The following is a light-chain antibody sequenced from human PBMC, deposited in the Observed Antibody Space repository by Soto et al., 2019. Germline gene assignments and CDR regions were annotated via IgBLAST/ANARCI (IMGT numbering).Light chain of an antibody. CDR2: GAS. CDR3: QQYSNRPPWT. J-gene: IGKJ5*01. Sequence: EIVMTQSPATLSVSPGERATLSCRASQSVSSNLAWYQQKPGQAPRLLIYGASTRATGIPARFSGSGSGTEFILTINSLQSEDFAVYYCQQYSNRPPWTFGQGTRLEIK. V-gene: IGKV3-15*01. CDR1: QSVSSN.